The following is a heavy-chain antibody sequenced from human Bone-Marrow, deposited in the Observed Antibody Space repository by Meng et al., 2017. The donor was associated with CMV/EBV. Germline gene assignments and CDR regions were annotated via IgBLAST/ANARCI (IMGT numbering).Heavy chain of an antibody. V-gene: IGHV4-34*01. CDR1: GGSFSGYY. CDR2: INHSGST. CDR3: ARALRFYFWSGYIDY. Sequence: SQTLSLTCAVYGGSFSGYYWSGNRQPPGKGLEWIGEINHSGSTNYNPSLKSRVTISVDTSKNQFSLKLSSVTDADTAVYYSARALRFYFWSGYIDYWGQGTLVTVSS. J-gene: IGHJ4*02. D-gene: IGHD3-3*01.